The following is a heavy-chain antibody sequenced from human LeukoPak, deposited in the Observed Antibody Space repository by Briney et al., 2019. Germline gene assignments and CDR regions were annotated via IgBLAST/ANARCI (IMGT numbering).Heavy chain of an antibody. CDR2: VYYSGST. J-gene: IGHJ4*02. Sequence: SETLSLTCTVSGGSISSYYWSWIRQPPGKGLEWIGYVYYSGSTNYNPSLESRVTISIDTSKNQFSVKLTSVTAADTAVYYCARRYCTSSTCYEFDYWGQGALVTVSS. CDR3: ARRYCTSSTCYEFDY. V-gene: IGHV4-59*08. D-gene: IGHD2-2*01. CDR1: GGSISSYY.